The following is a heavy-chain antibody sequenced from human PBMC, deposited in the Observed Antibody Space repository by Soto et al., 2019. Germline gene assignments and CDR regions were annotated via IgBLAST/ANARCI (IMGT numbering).Heavy chain of an antibody. D-gene: IGHD6-6*01. V-gene: IGHV1-69*06. Sequence: ASVKVSCKASGGTFSSYAISWVRQAPGQGLEWVGGIIPIFGTANYAQKFQGRVTITADKSTSTAYMELSSLRSEDTAVYYCARGNELGIAARPDGYYYYYGMDVWGQGTTVTVSS. J-gene: IGHJ6*02. CDR1: GGTFSSYA. CDR2: IIPIFGTA. CDR3: ARGNELGIAARPDGYYYYYGMDV.